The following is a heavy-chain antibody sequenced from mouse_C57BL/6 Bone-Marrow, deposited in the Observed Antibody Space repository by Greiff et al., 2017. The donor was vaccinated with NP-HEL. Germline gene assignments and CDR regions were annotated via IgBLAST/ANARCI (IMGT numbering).Heavy chain of an antibody. V-gene: IGHV5-16*01. CDR1: GFTFSDYY. J-gene: IGHJ3*01. Sequence: VHLVESEGGLVQPGSSMKLSCTASGFTFSDYYMAWVRQVPEKGLEWVANINYDGSSTYYLDSLKSRFIISRDNAKNILYLQMSSLKSEDTATYYCARAGDGYPWFAYWGQGTLVTVSA. D-gene: IGHD2-3*01. CDR2: INYDGSST. CDR3: ARAGDGYPWFAY.